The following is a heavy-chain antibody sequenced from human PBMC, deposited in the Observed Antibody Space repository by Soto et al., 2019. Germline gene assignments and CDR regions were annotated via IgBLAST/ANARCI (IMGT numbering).Heavy chain of an antibody. CDR3: SRGDYYDTSNPKP. CDR1: GFLVRNTY. CDR2: IYADGST. J-gene: IGHJ5*02. D-gene: IGHD3-22*01. V-gene: IGHV3-66*01. Sequence: GGSLRLSCAAYGFLVRNTYMSWVRQAPGKGLEWVSVIYADGSTYYADSVEGRFTVSRDNSKNSIYLQMNSLKTEDTAVYYCSRGDYYDTSNPKPWGQGTLVTVSS.